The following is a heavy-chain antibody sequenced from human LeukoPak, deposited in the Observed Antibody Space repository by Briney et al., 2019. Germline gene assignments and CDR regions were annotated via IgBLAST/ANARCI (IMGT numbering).Heavy chain of an antibody. CDR3: ARLGGEQLYFDY. D-gene: IGHD1-26*01. V-gene: IGHV3-23*01. CDR2: ISGSGGST. J-gene: IGHJ4*02. Sequence: GGSLRLSCAASGFTFSSYAMSWVRQAPGKGLEWVSAISGSGGSTYYADSVKGRFTISRDNSKNTLYPQMNSLRAEDTAVYYCARLGGEQLYFDYWGQGTLVTVSS. CDR1: GFTFSSYA.